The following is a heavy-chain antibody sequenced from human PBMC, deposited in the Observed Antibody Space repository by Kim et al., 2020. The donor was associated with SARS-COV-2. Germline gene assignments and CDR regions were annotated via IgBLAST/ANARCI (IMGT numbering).Heavy chain of an antibody. CDR2: IDPSDSRT. J-gene: IGHJ4*02. D-gene: IGHD3-10*01. Sequence: GESLKISCKGSGYSFTNYYISWVRQMPGKGLEWMGRIDPSDSRTDYSPSFQGHVTISADKSINTAYLQWSSLKASDTAMYYCGRLYGSGVQFDYWGQGTLVTVS. CDR1: GYSFTNYY. V-gene: IGHV5-10-1*01. CDR3: GRLYGSGVQFDY.